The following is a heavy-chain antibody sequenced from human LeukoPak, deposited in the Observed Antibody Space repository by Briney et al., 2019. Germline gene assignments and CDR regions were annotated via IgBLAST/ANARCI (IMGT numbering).Heavy chain of an antibody. CDR1: GFTFSDYY. J-gene: IGHJ4*02. Sequence: PGGSLRLSCAASGFTFSDYYMSWIRQAPGKGLEWVSYISSGSTCINYADSVKGRFTISRDNAKNSLYLQMNSLRAEDTALYYCVRATDTGSSSPDYWGQGTLVTVSS. V-gene: IGHV3-11*06. D-gene: IGHD3-9*01. CDR2: ISSGSTCI. CDR3: VRATDTGSSSPDY.